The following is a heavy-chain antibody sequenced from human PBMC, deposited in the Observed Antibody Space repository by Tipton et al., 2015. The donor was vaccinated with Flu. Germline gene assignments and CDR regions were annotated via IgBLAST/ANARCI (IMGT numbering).Heavy chain of an antibody. V-gene: IGHV4-59*01. Sequence: TLSLTCIVAGDYISDYYWNWIRQSPGGGLEWLGYIHHTGKTNQNPSPKSRLTVSVDTSRDQFSLTLTAVTAADTAVYFCARGNWRGAFDTWGKETMVTVSS. D-gene: IGHD1-1*01. CDR1: GDYISDYY. CDR3: ARGNWRGAFDT. CDR2: IHHTGKT. J-gene: IGHJ3*02.